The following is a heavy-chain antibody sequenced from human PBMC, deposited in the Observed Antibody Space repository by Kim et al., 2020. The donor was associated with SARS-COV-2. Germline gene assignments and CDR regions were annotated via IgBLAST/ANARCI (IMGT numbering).Heavy chain of an antibody. Sequence: SRVTISVDTSKNPFSLKLSSVTAADTAVYYCARPIGGYSYGLLGGGWFDPWGQGTLVTVSS. V-gene: IGHV4-39*01. CDR3: ARPIGGYSYGLLGGGWFDP. J-gene: IGHJ5*02. D-gene: IGHD5-18*01.